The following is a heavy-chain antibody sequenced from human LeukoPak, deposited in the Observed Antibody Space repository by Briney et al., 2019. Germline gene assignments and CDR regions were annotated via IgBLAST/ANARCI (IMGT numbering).Heavy chain of an antibody. CDR3: AKLGIYCSSTSCYIDY. D-gene: IGHD2-2*02. V-gene: IGHV3-23*01. Sequence: GGPLRLSCAASGFTFSSYAMSWVRQAPGKGLEWVSAISGSGGSTYYADSVKGRFTISRDNSKNTLYLQMNSLRAEDTAVYYCAKLGIYCSSTSCYIDYWGQGTLVTVSS. CDR1: GFTFSSYA. CDR2: ISGSGGST. J-gene: IGHJ4*02.